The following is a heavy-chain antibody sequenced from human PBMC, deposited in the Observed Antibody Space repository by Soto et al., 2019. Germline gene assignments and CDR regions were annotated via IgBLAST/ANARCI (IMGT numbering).Heavy chain of an antibody. CDR3: ARGGLYDYVWGSSMGGY. V-gene: IGHV3-48*02. D-gene: IGHD3-16*01. J-gene: IGHJ4*02. CDR2: ISSSSSTI. Sequence: EVQLVESGGGLVQPGGSLRLSCAASGFTFSSYSMNWVRQAPGKGLEWVSYISSSSSTIYYADSVKGRFTISRDNAKNSLYLQMSSLRDEDTAVYYCARGGLYDYVWGSSMGGYWGQGTLVTVSS. CDR1: GFTFSSYS.